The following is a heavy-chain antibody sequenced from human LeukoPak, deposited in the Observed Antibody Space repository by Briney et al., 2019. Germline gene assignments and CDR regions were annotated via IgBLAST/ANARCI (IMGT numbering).Heavy chain of an antibody. CDR1: GFTFSSYA. Sequence: GGSLRLSCAASGFTFSSYAMSWVRQAPGKGLEWVSAISGSGGSTYYADSVKGRFTISRDNSKNTLYLQMNGLRAEDTAVYYCAIKRQQLDVDYWGQGTLVTVSS. D-gene: IGHD6-13*01. J-gene: IGHJ4*02. V-gene: IGHV3-23*01. CDR3: AIKRQQLDVDY. CDR2: ISGSGGST.